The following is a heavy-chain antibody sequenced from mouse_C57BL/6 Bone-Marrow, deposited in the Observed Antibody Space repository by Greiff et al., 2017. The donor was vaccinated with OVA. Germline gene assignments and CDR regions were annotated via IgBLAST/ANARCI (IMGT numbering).Heavy chain of an antibody. D-gene: IGHD2-10*02. Sequence: EVQLVESGPGLVKPSQSLSLTCSVTGYSITSGYYWNWIRQFPGNKLEWMGYISYDGSNNYNPSLKNRISITRDTSKNQFFLKLNSVTTEDTATYDCARGGYGGDYWGQGTSVTVSS. CDR3: ARGGYGGDY. J-gene: IGHJ4*01. CDR1: GYSITSGYY. CDR2: ISYDGSN. V-gene: IGHV3-6*01.